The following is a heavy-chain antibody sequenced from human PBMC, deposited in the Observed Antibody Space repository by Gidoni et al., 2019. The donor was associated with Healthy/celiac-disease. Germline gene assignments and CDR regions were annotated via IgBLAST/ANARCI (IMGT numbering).Heavy chain of an antibody. J-gene: IGHJ6*02. Sequence: GKGLEWIGYIYYSGSTNYNPSLKSRVTISVDTSKNQFSLKLSSVTAADTAVYYCARDSPASKDDFWSGYYGRDYYYYGMDVWGQGTTVTVSS. CDR3: ARDSPASKDDFWSGYYGRDYYYYGMDV. D-gene: IGHD3-3*01. V-gene: IGHV4-59*13. CDR2: IYYSGST.